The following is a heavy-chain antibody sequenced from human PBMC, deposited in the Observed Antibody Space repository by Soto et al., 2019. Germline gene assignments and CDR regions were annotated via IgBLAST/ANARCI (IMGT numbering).Heavy chain of an antibody. J-gene: IGHJ4*02. CDR1: GFSLRTRGVA. Sequence: QITLKESGPTLVKPTQTLTLTCTFSGFSLRTRGVAVGWFRQPPGKALEWLALIYWDEDKWYSPSLKSRLTTAXDXXKLQVVLTLTNVDPLDTATHYCAHRPRGYAYSFDYWGPGILVTVSS. V-gene: IGHV2-5*02. CDR3: AHRPRGYAYSFDY. D-gene: IGHD5-12*01. CDR2: IYWDEDK.